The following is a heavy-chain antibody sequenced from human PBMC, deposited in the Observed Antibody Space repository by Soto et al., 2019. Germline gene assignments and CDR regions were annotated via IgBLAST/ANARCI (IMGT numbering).Heavy chain of an antibody. Sequence: PGGSLRLSCAASGFTFSSYAMSWVRQAPGKGLEWVSAISGSGGSTYYADSVKGRFTISRDNSKNTLYLQMNSLRAEDTAVYYCAKLKYYDILTGYGGMDVWRQGTTVTVSS. V-gene: IGHV3-23*01. J-gene: IGHJ6*02. D-gene: IGHD3-9*01. CDR3: AKLKYYDILTGYGGMDV. CDR1: GFTFSSYA. CDR2: ISGSGGST.